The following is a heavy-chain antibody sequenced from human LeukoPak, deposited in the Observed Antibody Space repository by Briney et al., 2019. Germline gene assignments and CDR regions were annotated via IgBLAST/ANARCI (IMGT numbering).Heavy chain of an antibody. J-gene: IGHJ4*02. CDR2: INHSGST. CDR1: GGSFSGYY. Sequence: SETLSLTCAVYGGSFSGYYWSWIRQPPGKGLEWIGEINHSGSTNYNPSLKSRVTISVDTSKNQFSLKLSSVTAADTAVYYCARGQLRYFDWLPSTDFDYWGQGTLVAVSS. D-gene: IGHD3-9*01. V-gene: IGHV4-34*01. CDR3: ARGQLRYFDWLPSTDFDY.